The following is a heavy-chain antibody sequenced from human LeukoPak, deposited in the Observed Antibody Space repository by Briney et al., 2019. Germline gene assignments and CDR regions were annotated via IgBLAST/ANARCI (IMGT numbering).Heavy chain of an antibody. CDR1: GFTFRRHW. Sequence: GGSLRLSCEASGFTFRRHWMSWVRQAPGKGLEWVAFIRYDGSNKYYADSVKGRFTISRDNSKNTLYLQMNSLRAEDTAVYYCAKEGDSSGYYATGFDYWGQGTLVTVSS. CDR3: AKEGDSSGYYATGFDY. CDR2: IRYDGSNK. J-gene: IGHJ4*02. D-gene: IGHD3-22*01. V-gene: IGHV3-30*02.